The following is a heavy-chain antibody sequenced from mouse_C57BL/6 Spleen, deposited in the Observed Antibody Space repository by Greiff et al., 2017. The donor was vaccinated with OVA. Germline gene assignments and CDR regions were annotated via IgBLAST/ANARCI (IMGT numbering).Heavy chain of an antibody. D-gene: IGHD2-4*01. V-gene: IGHV1-63*01. CDR3: ARRNDYDGFDY. Sequence: VKLMESGAELVRPGTSVKMSCKASGYTFTNYWIGWAKQRPGHGLEWIGDIYPGGGYTNYNEKFKGKATLTADKSSSTAYMQFSSLTSEDSAIYYCARRNDYDGFDYWGQGTTLTVSS. CDR2: IYPGGGYT. CDR1: GYTFTNYW. J-gene: IGHJ2*01.